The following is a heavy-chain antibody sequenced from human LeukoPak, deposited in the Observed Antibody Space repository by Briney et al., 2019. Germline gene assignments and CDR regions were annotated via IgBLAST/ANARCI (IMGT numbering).Heavy chain of an antibody. CDR2: ISTSSSYI. Sequence: GGSLRLSCAASGFTFGSYNMNWVRQAPGKGLEWVSSISTSSSYIYYADSVKGRFTISRDNAKKSLYLQMNSLRAGDTAVYYCTRSYTTGQYYLDYWGQGTLVTVSS. V-gene: IGHV3-21*03. D-gene: IGHD3-16*02. CDR1: GFTFGSYN. CDR3: TRSYTTGQYYLDY. J-gene: IGHJ4*02.